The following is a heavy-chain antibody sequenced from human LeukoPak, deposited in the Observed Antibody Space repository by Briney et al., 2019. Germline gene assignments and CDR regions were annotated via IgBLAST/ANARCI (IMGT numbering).Heavy chain of an antibody. Sequence: ASVKVSCKTSGYPFINYDINWVRQASGQGLEWMGWMRPNSGKTGYAQKFQGRITMTRNISISTAYMELSSLRFDDTAVYFCARERGGQAGSYFPSWGQGALVTVSS. D-gene: IGHD1-26*01. J-gene: IGHJ4*02. V-gene: IGHV1-8*01. CDR1: GYPFINYD. CDR3: ARERGGQAGSYFPS. CDR2: MRPNSGKT.